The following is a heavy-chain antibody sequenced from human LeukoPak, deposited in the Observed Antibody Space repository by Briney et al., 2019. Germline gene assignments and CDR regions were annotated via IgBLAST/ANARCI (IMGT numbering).Heavy chain of an antibody. CDR1: GAAISGSNYY. CDR2: IHHSGRT. J-gene: IGHJ3*02. CDR3: VTAVTTSSRDAFDI. V-gene: IGHV4-39*01. Sequence: SETLSLTCAVSGAAISGSNYYWAWIRQPPGKGLGWSGTIHHSGRTYYNPSLKTRVNMSVDTSKNQFSLNMPSVTAAHTAVYYCVTAVTTSSRDAFDIWGQGAMVIVSA. D-gene: IGHD4-17*01.